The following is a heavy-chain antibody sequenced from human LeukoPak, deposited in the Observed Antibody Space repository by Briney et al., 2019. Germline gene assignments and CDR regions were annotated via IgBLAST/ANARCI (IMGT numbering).Heavy chain of an antibody. CDR1: GFTFSSYA. V-gene: IGHV3-9*01. Sequence: GGSLRLSCAASGFTFSSYAMSWVRQAPGKGLEWVSGISYNSDSTGYGDSVKGRFIISRDNAKNSLYLQMHSLRAEDTALYYCAKPKTTSSGWYFFDSWGQGTLVTVSS. CDR2: ISYNSDST. J-gene: IGHJ4*02. D-gene: IGHD6-19*01. CDR3: AKPKTTSSGWYFFDS.